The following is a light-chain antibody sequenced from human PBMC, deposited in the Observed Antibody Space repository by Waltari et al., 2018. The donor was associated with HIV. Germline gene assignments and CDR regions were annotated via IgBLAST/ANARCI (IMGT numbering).Light chain of an antibody. CDR1: SSNIGAGYD. J-gene: IGLJ3*02. CDR3: QSYDSSLSDSRV. V-gene: IGLV1-40*01. CDR2: GNT. Sequence: QSVLTQPPSVSGAPGQRVTIPCTGSSSNIGAGYDVHWYQQLPGTAPKLLIYGNTNRPSGVPDRFSGSKSGTSASLAITGLQAEDEADYYCQSYDSSLSDSRVFGGGTKLNVL.